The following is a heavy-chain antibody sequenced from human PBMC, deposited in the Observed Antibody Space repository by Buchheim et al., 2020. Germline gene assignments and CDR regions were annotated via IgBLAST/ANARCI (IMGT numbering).Heavy chain of an antibody. D-gene: IGHD2-8*01. V-gene: IGHV3-48*04. CDR1: GFTFSSYS. CDR3: ARDGNYCTNGVCYAFYNWFDP. CDR2: ISSSSSTI. Sequence: EVQLVESGGGLVQPGGSLRLSCAASGFTFSSYSMNWVRQAPGKGLEWVSYISSSSSTIYYADSVKGRFTISRDNAQNSLSLQMNSLRAEDTAVYYCARDGNYCTNGVCYAFYNWFDPWGQGTL. J-gene: IGHJ5*02.